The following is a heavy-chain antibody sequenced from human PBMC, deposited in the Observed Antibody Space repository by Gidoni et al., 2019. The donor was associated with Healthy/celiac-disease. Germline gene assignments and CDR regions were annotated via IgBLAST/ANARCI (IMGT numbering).Heavy chain of an antibody. V-gene: IGHV1-69*01. D-gene: IGHD3-22*01. CDR1: GGTFSSYA. CDR2: IIPIFGTA. CDR3: AAHYDSSGYRIDY. J-gene: IGHJ4*02. Sequence: QVQLVQSGAEVKKPGSSVKVSCTSSGGTFSSYAISWVRQAPGQGLEWMGGIIPIFGTATYAQKFQGRVTITADESTSTAYMELSSLRSEDTAVYYCAAHYDSSGYRIDYWGQGTLVTVSS.